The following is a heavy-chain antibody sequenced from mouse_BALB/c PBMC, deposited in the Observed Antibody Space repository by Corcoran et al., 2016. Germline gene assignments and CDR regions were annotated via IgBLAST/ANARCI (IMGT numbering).Heavy chain of an antibody. Sequence: QVTLKESGPGILKHSQTLSLTRSFSGFSLSPSGLCVGWLRQPSWKGLEWLAHIWWYDDKYYNPSLKSRLIISKNTSRNQVFLKITSVDTSDTATYYWARREDGGFDVWGAGTTVTVSS. CDR2: IWWYDDK. D-gene: IGHD1-1*02. CDR3: ARREDGGFDV. J-gene: IGHJ1*01. V-gene: IGHV8-8*01. CDR1: GFSLSPSGLC.